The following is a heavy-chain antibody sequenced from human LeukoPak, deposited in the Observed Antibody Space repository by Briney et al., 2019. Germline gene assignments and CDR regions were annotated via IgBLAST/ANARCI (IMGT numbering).Heavy chain of an antibody. CDR3: ARSRSSWSRPFDY. J-gene: IGHJ4*02. CDR2: IFYSGNT. Sequence: SETLSLTCTVSGGSISSSSHYWGWIRQPPGKGLEWIGSIFYSGNTYYNPSLKSRVTISVDTSKNQFSLKLSSVTAADTAVYYCARSRSSWSRPFDYWGQGTLVTVSS. V-gene: IGHV4-39*01. CDR1: GGSISSSSHY. D-gene: IGHD6-13*01.